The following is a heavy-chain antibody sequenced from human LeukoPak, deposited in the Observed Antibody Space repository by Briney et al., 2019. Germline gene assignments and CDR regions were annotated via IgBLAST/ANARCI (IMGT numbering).Heavy chain of an antibody. J-gene: IGHJ3*01. V-gene: IGHV4-59*01. D-gene: IGHD3-22*01. CDR3: VRGNYDDRGYSNAFDL. CDR1: GASISSFY. CDR2: IYYNGNT. Sequence: SETLSLTCTVSGASISSFYWSWLRQPPRKRLEWIGYIYYNGNTNTNPSLKSRVTISVDRSKNQFSLKLSSVTAADTAVYYCVRGNYDDRGYSNAFDLWGQGAMVTVSS.